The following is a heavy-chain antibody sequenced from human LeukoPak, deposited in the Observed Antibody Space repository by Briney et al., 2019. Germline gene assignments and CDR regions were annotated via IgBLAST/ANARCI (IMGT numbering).Heavy chain of an antibody. D-gene: IGHD3-10*01. CDR3: ARAPGYGSGSFHYYMDV. CDR1: GGSISSHY. Sequence: SETLSLTCTVSGGSISSHYWSWIRQPPGKGLEWIGYIYYGGSTNYNPSLKSRVTISVDTSKNQFSLKLSSVTAAVTAVYYCARAPGYGSGSFHYYMDVWGKGTTVTVSS. CDR2: IYYGGST. V-gene: IGHV4-59*11. J-gene: IGHJ6*03.